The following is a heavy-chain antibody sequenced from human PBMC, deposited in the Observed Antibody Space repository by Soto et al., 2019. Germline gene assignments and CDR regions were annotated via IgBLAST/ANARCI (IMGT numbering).Heavy chain of an antibody. CDR2: IHANGVNT. J-gene: IGHJ4*02. D-gene: IGHD4-17*01. Sequence: LRLSCAASGFTFDSYAMSWVRQAPGKGLEWVSSIHANGVNTYYADSVKGRFTISRDNSKNTLYLQMNSLRAEDTAVYYCAKINSSDGDYPLDYWGQGTLVTVYS. CDR3: AKINSSDGDYPLDY. CDR1: GFTFDSYA. V-gene: IGHV3-23*01.